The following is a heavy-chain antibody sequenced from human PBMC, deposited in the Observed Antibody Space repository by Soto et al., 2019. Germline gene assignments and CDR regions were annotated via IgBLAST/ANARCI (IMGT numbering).Heavy chain of an antibody. D-gene: IGHD2-15*01. CDR3: ARDERGCCSGGSCYSCLGYYYYYGMDG. J-gene: IGHJ6*02. CDR2: IIPIFGTA. Sequence: SVKVSCKASGGTFSSYAISWVRQAPGQGLEWMGGIIPIFGTANYAQKFQGRVTITADESTSTAYMELSSLRSEDTAVYYCARDERGCCSGGSCYSCLGYYYYYGMDGWGQGTTVTVSS. V-gene: IGHV1-69*13. CDR1: GGTFSSYA.